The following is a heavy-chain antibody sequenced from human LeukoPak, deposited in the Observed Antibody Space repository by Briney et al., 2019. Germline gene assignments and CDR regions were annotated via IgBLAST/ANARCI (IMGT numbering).Heavy chain of an antibody. J-gene: IGHJ4*02. D-gene: IGHD1-1*01. V-gene: IGHV1-18*01. Sequence: ASVKVSCTASGYTYTSYAISWVRQAPGQGLEWMGWISTYNGHTDFAQKFRGRVSMTTDASTNTAYMEIQSLRSDDAAVYYCARAGNYNWNYLSYWGQGTLVAVSS. CDR2: ISTYNGHT. CDR3: ARAGNYNWNYLSY. CDR1: GYTYTSYA.